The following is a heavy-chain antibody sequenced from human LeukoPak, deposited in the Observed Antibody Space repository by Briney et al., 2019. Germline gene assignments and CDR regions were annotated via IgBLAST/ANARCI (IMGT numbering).Heavy chain of an antibody. D-gene: IGHD6-19*01. Sequence: GGSLRLTCAASGFTFSGYSMNWVRQAPGKGLEWVSYISSHKTYIYYADSVKDRFTISRDNAKSSLYLQVNSLRAEDTAVYYCAGIGVAGQFNYWGQGTLVTVSS. V-gene: IGHV3-21*01. CDR2: ISSHKTYI. J-gene: IGHJ4*02. CDR1: GFTFSGYS. CDR3: AGIGVAGQFNY.